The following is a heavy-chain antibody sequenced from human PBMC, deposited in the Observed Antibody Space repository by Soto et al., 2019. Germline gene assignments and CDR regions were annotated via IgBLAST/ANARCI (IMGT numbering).Heavy chain of an antibody. CDR3: AKDLIRGDGYEVPDY. D-gene: IGHD3-10*01. CDR1: GFIFSNYA. CDR2: IYAAGSSK. V-gene: IGHV3-23*01. J-gene: IGHJ4*02. Sequence: EVQLLESGGGLVQPGGSLRLSCAASGFIFSNYAMFWFLQAPGKGLEWVSTIYAAGSSKYYAGSVKGRFTISRDNSRDTVFLQMDSLRAEDTAIYFCAKDLIRGDGYEVPDYCGQGPLVTVSS.